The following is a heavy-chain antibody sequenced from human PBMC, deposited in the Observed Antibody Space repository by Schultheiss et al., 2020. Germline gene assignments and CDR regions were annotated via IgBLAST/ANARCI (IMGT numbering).Heavy chain of an antibody. D-gene: IGHD3-22*01. J-gene: IGHJ4*02. CDR3: AREGDYYDSSGYYYDGIDY. CDR1: RFTFDDYA. Sequence: GESLKISCAASRFTFDDYAIHWVRQAPGKGLEWVSGISNEAVSTYYADSVKGRFTISRDNFENTVYLQMNRLRAEDTAVYYCAREGDYYDSSGYYYDGIDYWGQGTLVTVSS. V-gene: IGHV3-23*01. CDR2: ISNEAVST.